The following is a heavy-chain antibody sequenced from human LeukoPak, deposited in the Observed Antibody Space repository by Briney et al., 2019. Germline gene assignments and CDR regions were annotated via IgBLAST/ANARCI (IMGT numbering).Heavy chain of an antibody. Sequence: GGSLRLSCAASGFTFSSYWMSWVRQAPGKGLEWVANIKQDGSEKYYVDSVKGRLTISRDNAKNSLYLQMNSLRAEDTAVYYCARDTTPIGDFWSGYYATTIDYWGQGTLVTVSS. CDR2: IKQDGSEK. J-gene: IGHJ4*02. CDR3: ARDTTPIGDFWSGYYATTIDY. CDR1: GFTFSSYW. D-gene: IGHD3-3*01. V-gene: IGHV3-7*01.